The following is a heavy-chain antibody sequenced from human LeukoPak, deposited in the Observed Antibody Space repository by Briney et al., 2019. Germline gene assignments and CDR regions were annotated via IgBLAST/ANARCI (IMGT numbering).Heavy chain of an antibody. Sequence: GGSLRLSCAASGFTFSSYGMSWVRQAPGKGLEWVSAISGSGGSTFYADSVKGRFTISRDNPKNTLYLQMNSLRAEDTAVYYCAKFRGYSYGPIGYWGQGTLVTVSS. CDR2: ISGSGGST. CDR3: AKFRGYSYGPIGY. D-gene: IGHD5-18*01. CDR1: GFTFSSYG. J-gene: IGHJ4*02. V-gene: IGHV3-23*01.